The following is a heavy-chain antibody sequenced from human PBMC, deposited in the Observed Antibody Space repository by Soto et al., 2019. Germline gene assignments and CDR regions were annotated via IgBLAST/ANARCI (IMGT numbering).Heavy chain of an antibody. Sequence: EVQLVESGGGLVQPGGSLRLSCAASGLTFRTYWMHWVRQAPGKGLVWVSRINSDGSSTTSADSVKGRFTISRDNAKNPLYLQMNSLRAEDTAVYYCANQQNNWFDPWGQGTLVTFSS. CDR2: INSDGSST. V-gene: IGHV3-74*01. CDR1: GLTFRTYW. D-gene: IGHD2-2*01. CDR3: ANQQNNWFDP. J-gene: IGHJ5*02.